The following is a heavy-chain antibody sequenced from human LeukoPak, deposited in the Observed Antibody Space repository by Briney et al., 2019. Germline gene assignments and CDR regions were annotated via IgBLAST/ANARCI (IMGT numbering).Heavy chain of an antibody. CDR2: IKQDGSEK. CDR1: GFTFSSYW. V-gene: IGHV3-7*04. CDR3: ARDLLEMATV. J-gene: IGHJ4*02. D-gene: IGHD5-24*01. Sequence: GGSLRLSCAASGFTFSSYWMSWDRQAPGKGLEWVANIKQDGSEKYYVDSVKGRFTISRDNAKNSLYLQMNSLRDEDTAVYHCARDLLEMATVWGQGTLVTVSS.